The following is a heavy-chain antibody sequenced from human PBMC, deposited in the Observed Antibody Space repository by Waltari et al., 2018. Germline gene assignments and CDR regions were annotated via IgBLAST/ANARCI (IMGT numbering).Heavy chain of an antibody. Sequence: VHGGAEVKKPGATVKISCKVSGYTFTDYYMHWVQQAPGKGLEWMGLVDPEDGETIYAEKFQGRVTITADTSTDTAYMELSSLRSEDTAVYYCATVAWELLGNWFDPWGQGTLVTVSS. CDR3: ATVAWELLGNWFDP. V-gene: IGHV1-69-2*01. J-gene: IGHJ5*02. D-gene: IGHD1-26*01. CDR2: VDPEDGET. CDR1: GYTFTDYY.